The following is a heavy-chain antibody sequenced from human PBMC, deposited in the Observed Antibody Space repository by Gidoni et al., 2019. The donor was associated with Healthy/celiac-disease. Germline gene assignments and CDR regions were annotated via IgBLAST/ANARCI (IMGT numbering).Heavy chain of an antibody. CDR1: GGTFSSYA. Sequence: QVQLVQSGAEVKKPGSSVKVSCKASGGTFSSYAISWVRQPPGQGLEWMGGIIPIFGTANYTQKFQSRVTITADESTSTAYMELSSLRSEDTAVYYCAREVVVVVAATYFDYWGQGTLVTVSS. CDR3: AREVVVVVAATYFDY. CDR2: IIPIFGTA. V-gene: IGHV1-69*01. J-gene: IGHJ4*02. D-gene: IGHD2-15*01.